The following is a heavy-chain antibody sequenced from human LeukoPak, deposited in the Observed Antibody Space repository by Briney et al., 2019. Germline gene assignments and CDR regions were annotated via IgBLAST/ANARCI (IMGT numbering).Heavy chain of an antibody. CDR1: GYTFTSYY. CDR3: ARDTIWSGYPAEGWYFDL. D-gene: IGHD3-3*01. J-gene: IGHJ2*01. CDR2: INPSGGST. Sequence: GASVKVSCKASGYTFTSYYMHWVRQAPGQGLEWMGIINPSGGSTSYAQKLQGRVTMTRDTSTSTVYMELSSLRSEDTAVYYCARDTIWSGYPAEGWYFDLWGRGTLVTVSS. V-gene: IGHV1-46*01.